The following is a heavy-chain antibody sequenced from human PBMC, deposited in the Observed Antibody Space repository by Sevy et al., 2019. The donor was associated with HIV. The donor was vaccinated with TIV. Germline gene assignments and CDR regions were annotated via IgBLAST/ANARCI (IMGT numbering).Heavy chain of an antibody. CDR2: IYYSGST. J-gene: IGHJ5*02. CDR1: GGSISSSSYY. Sequence: SDTLSLTCTVSGGSISSSSYYWGWIRQPPGKGLEWIGSIYYSGSTYYNPSLKSRVTISVDTSKNQFSLKLSSVTAADTAVYYCARQGLVRDYDFWSGYYRRWFHPWGQGTLVTVSS. CDR3: ARQGLVRDYDFWSGYYRRWFHP. V-gene: IGHV4-39*01. D-gene: IGHD3-3*01.